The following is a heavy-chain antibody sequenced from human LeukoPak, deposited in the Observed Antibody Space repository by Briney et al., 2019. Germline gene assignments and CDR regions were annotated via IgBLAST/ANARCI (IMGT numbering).Heavy chain of an antibody. D-gene: IGHD1-26*01. Sequence: SETLSLTCTVSGGSISNYYWSWIRQPPGKGLEWIGYIYYSGSTNYNPSLKSRVTISVDTSRNQFSLKLSSVTAADTAVYYCARHGLGGFDYWGQGTLVTVSS. V-gene: IGHV4-59*08. CDR1: GGSISNYY. CDR3: ARHGLGGFDY. CDR2: IYYSGST. J-gene: IGHJ4*02.